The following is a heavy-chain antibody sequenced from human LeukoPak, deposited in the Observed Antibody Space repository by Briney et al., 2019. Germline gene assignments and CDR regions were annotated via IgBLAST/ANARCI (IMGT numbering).Heavy chain of an antibody. CDR3: ARARQGAGTYAFDI. J-gene: IGHJ3*02. CDR1: GYTFTGHY. Sequence: ASVKASCKASGYTFTGHYMQWVRQAPGQGLEWMGWISPNSGDTLHAQKFQGRVTMARDTSIDTAYMELSNLRSDDTAVYYCARARQGAGTYAFDIWGQGTKVTVSS. V-gene: IGHV1-2*02. D-gene: IGHD6-13*01. CDR2: ISPNSGDT.